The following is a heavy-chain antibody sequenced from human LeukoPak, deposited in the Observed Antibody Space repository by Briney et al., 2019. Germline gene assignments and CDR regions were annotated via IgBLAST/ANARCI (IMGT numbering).Heavy chain of an antibody. CDR3: AKTGGRGAAWSKGSY. J-gene: IGHJ4*02. Sequence: GGSLRLSCAASGFTFSSYEMNWVRQAPGKGLEWVSYISSSGSTIYYADSVKGRFTISRDNAKNSLYLQMNSLRADDTALYFCAKTGGRGAAWSKGSYWGQGTLVTVSS. V-gene: IGHV3-48*03. D-gene: IGHD1-26*01. CDR2: ISSSGSTI. CDR1: GFTFSSYE.